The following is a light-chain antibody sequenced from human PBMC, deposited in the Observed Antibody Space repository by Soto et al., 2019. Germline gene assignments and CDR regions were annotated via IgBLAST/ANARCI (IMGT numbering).Light chain of an antibody. V-gene: IGKV3-15*01. CDR1: QSVRSN. CDR2: GAS. J-gene: IGKJ3*01. CDR3: QQYNNWPPRVT. Sequence: EIVMTQSPATLSVSPGERATFSCRASQSVRSNLAWYQQKPGQAPRLLIHGASTRATGIPARFSGSGSGTEFTLTISSLQSEDFAVYYCQQYNNWPPRVTFGPGTKVDLK.